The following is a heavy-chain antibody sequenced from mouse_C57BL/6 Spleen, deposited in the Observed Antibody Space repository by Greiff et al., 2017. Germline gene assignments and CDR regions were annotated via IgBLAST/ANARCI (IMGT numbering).Heavy chain of an antibody. CDR2: INPSNGGT. J-gene: IGHJ1*03. V-gene: IGHV1-53*01. CDR3: ARCSYYYGSSPYWYFDV. CDR1: GYTFTSYW. D-gene: IGHD1-1*01. Sequence: QVQLQQPGTELVKPGASVKLSCKASGYTFTSYWMHWVKQRPGQGLEWIGNINPSNGGTTYNEKFKSKATLSVDNSSTTAYMQLSSLPSEDAAVYYCARCSYYYGSSPYWYFDVWGTGTTVTVSS.